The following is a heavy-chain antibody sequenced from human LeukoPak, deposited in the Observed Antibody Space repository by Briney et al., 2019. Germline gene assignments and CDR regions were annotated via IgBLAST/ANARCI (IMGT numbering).Heavy chain of an antibody. CDR1: GGTFNSYA. CDR2: IIPIFGTA. D-gene: IGHD5-24*01. Sequence: SVKVSCKASGGTFNSYAISWVRQAPGQGLEWMGGIIPIFGTANYAQKFQGRVTITADESTSTAYMELSSLRSEDTAVYYCARGGDGYNYRIDYWGQGTLVTVSS. V-gene: IGHV1-69*13. J-gene: IGHJ4*02. CDR3: ARGGDGYNYRIDY.